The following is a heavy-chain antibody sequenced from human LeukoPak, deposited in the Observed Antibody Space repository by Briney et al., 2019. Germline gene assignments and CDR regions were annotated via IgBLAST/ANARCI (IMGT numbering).Heavy chain of an antibody. D-gene: IGHD7-27*01. Sequence: GGSLTLSCAASGFSFSVYWKHWVRQTPEKGLVWVSHINSDGSGATYADSVKGRFTISRDNANNTLYLQMNSLRDEDTAVYYCARDTPGDGIDYWGQGTLVTVSS. CDR2: INSDGSGA. CDR3: ARDTPGDGIDY. J-gene: IGHJ4*02. CDR1: GFSFSVYW. V-gene: IGHV3-74*01.